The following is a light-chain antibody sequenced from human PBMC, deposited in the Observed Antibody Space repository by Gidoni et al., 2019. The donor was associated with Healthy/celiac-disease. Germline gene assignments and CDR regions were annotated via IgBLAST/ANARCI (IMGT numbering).Light chain of an antibody. V-gene: IGKV1-39*01. J-gene: IGKJ2*01. CDR3: QQSYSTLYT. CDR2: AAS. Sequence: DIQRTQSPSSLSASVGDRVTITCRASQSISSYLNWYQQKPGKAPKLLIYAASSLQSGVPSMFSGSGSGTDFTLTISSLQPEAFATYYCQQSYSTLYTFGQGTKLEIK. CDR1: QSISSY.